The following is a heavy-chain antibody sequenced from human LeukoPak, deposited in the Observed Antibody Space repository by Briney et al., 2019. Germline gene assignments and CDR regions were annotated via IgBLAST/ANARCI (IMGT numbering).Heavy chain of an antibody. CDR1: GFIFSSYG. CDR3: AKASHNSGWYYGMDV. J-gene: IGHJ6*02. D-gene: IGHD6-19*01. CDR2: ISYDGSNE. V-gene: IGHV3-30*18. Sequence: QSGRSLRLSCAASGFIFSSYGMHWVRQAPGKGLEWVALISYDGSNEYYADSVRGRFTVSRDNSRNTLYLQMNSLRAEDTAVYYCAKASHNSGWYYGMDVWGQGTTVTVSS.